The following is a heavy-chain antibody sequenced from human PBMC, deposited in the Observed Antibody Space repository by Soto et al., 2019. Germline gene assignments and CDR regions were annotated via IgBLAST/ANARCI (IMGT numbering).Heavy chain of an antibody. Sequence: QVQLQESGPGLVKPSETLSLTCTVSGGSISSYYWRWIRQPPGKGLEWIGYIYYSGSTNYNPSLKRRVTISVDTSKNQFSLKLSSVTAADTAVYYCARGVGSSWSYFDYWGQGTLVTVSS. J-gene: IGHJ4*02. CDR1: GGSISSYY. CDR3: ARGVGSSWSYFDY. V-gene: IGHV4-59*01. D-gene: IGHD6-13*01. CDR2: IYYSGST.